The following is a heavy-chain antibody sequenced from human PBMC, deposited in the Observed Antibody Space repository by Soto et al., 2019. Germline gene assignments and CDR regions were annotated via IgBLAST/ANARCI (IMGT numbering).Heavy chain of an antibody. V-gene: IGHV3-43*01. D-gene: IGHD3-22*01. CDR3: AKDLDDSSGYRFDY. Sequence: GESLKISCAASGFTFDDYTMHWVRQAPGKGLEWVSLISWDGGSTYYADSVKGRFTISRDNSKNSLYLQMNSLRTEDTALYYCAKDLDDSSGYRFDYWGQGTLVTVSS. J-gene: IGHJ4*02. CDR1: GFTFDDYT. CDR2: ISWDGGST.